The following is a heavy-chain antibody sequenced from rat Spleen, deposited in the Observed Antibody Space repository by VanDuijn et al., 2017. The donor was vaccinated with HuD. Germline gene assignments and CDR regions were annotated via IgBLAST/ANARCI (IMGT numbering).Heavy chain of an antibody. CDR3: ARRARYFDY. Sequence: EVQLVESGGGLVQPGRSLKLSCTASGFTFSDYYMAWVRQAPEKGLERVASINYEGSNTYYRDSVKVRFTISRDNAKSTLYLQMDSLRSEDTATYYCARRARYFDYWGQGVMVTVSS. J-gene: IGHJ2*01. CDR2: INYEGSNT. V-gene: IGHV5-7*01. CDR1: GFTFSDYY.